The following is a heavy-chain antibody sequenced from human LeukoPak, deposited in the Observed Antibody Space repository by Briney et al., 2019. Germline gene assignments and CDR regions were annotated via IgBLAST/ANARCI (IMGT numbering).Heavy chain of an antibody. CDR2: IRYDGSNK. CDR3: AKRGATEFDY. CDR1: GFTFSSYG. Sequence: GGSLRLSCAASGFTFSSYGMHWARQAPGKGLEWVAFIRYDGSNKYYADSVKGRFTISRDNSKNTLYLQMNSLRAEDTAVYYCAKRGATEFDYWGQGTLVTVSS. D-gene: IGHD1-26*01. V-gene: IGHV3-30*02. J-gene: IGHJ4*02.